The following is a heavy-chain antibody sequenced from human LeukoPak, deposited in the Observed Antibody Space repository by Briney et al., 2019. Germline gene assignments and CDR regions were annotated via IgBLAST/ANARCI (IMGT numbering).Heavy chain of an antibody. CDR3: AKGVGMVTAMNYFDY. CDR2: ISGSGSTT. D-gene: IGHD2-21*02. CDR1: GFSFRNSF. Sequence: GGSLRLSCAASGFSFRNSFMSWVRQAPGKGLEWVSGISGSGSTTNYADSVKGRFTISRDNSKNTLYLQMNTLRAEDTAVYYCAKGVGMVTAMNYFDYWGQGTLVTVSS. J-gene: IGHJ4*02. V-gene: IGHV3-23*01.